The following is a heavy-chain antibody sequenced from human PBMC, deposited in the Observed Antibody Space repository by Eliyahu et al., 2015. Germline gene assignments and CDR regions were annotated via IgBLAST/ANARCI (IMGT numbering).Heavy chain of an antibody. V-gene: IGHV3-30*18. D-gene: IGHD4-17*01. CDR2: ISYDGSNI. Sequence: QVQLVESGGGVVQPGESLRLSCXASGFPFRNHGVHWVRQAPGKGLEWVAVISYDGSNIYYRDSVKGRFTISRDNSKNTLYLQMNSLTPEDTAVYFCAKADGDYDWFFDFWGRGSLVTVSS. CDR3: AKADGDYDWFFDF. CDR1: GFPFRNHG. J-gene: IGHJ2*01.